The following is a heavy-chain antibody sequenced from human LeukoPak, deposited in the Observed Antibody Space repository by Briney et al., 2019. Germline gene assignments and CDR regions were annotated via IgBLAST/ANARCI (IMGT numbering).Heavy chain of an antibody. CDR2: IIPIFGTA. Sequence: SVKVSCKASGGTFSSYAISWVRQAPGQGLEWMGRIIPIFGTANYAQKYQGRVTITTDESTSTAYMELSSLRSEDTAVYYCASRYYYDSSEDIWGQGTMVTVSS. CDR1: GGTFSSYA. V-gene: IGHV1-69*05. CDR3: ASRYYYDSSEDI. J-gene: IGHJ3*02. D-gene: IGHD3-22*01.